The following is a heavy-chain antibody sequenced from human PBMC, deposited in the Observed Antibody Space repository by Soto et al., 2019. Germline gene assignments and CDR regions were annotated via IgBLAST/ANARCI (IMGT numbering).Heavy chain of an antibody. CDR1: GYTFSSHA. Sequence: QVQLVQSGAEVKKPGASVKVSCKASGYTFSSHAMHWVRQAPGQRLEWMGWINVGNGNTKYSQNFQGRVAITRDTSASTAYMELRSLRSEDTAVYYCARDGARITVFGVVYYFDYWGQGTLVTGSS. CDR2: INVGNGNT. D-gene: IGHD3-3*01. J-gene: IGHJ4*02. V-gene: IGHV1-3*01. CDR3: ARDGARITVFGVVYYFDY.